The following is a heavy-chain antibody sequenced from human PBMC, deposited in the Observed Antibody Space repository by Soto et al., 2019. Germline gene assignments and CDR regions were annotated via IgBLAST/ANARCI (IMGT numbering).Heavy chain of an antibody. V-gene: IGHV4-34*01. Sequence: SETLSLTCAVFSASLGDHYWAWIRQSPDKGLEWIGEVHPSGRTDYNPSLKSRLTLSLDTSKSQFSQNLPSLTAADTAFYYCAGAVSDFDVRRYRTSYFDQWGQGLLVTVSS. D-gene: IGHD3-10*02. CDR3: AGAVSDFDVRRYRTSYFDQ. J-gene: IGHJ4*02. CDR2: VHPSGRT. CDR1: SASLGDHY.